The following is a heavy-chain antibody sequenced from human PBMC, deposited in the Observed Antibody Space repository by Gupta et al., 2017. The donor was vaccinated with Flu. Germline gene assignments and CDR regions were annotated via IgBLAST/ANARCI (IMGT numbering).Heavy chain of an antibody. Sequence: VQLVESGGAVVQPGRFLRLPCAASGFLFCSSGMHWVRQAPGRGLEWVAALSSDGSQTYYADSLKGRLTISRDNSKDTLYLHINSLRGEDTAVYYCAKDSGHDSGYALDFWGQGTLVTVSS. CDR1: GFLFCSSG. V-gene: IGHV3-30*18. CDR2: LSSDGSQT. J-gene: IGHJ4*02. D-gene: IGHD5-12*01. CDR3: AKDSGHDSGYALDF.